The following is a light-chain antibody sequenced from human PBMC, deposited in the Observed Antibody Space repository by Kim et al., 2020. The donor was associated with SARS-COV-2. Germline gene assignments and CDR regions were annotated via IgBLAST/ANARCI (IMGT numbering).Light chain of an antibody. CDR3: QEYKSDSWT. V-gene: IGKV1-5*01. CDR2: DAS. J-gene: IGKJ1*01. Sequence: GDRVTITCRASQSINIWLAGYQQKPEKAPNLLIYDASNLETGVPSRFSGGGSGTQFTLTISSLQPDDFATYYCQEYKSDSWTFGRGTKVDIK. CDR1: QSINIW.